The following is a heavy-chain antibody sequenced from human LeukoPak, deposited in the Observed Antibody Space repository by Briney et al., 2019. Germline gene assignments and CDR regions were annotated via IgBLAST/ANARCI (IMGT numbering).Heavy chain of an antibody. CDR1: GFTFSNYA. D-gene: IGHD2-2*01. CDR3: AKARDIVVVPAAMCALDV. J-gene: IGHJ6*04. Sequence: PGGPPTLSCAVTGFTFSNYAMNWVRQAPGKGLEWVSADSGSGGYTYYVDSVRGRFTISKDYSKNTLYLQLNSLTAGDTAVYYCAKARDIVVVPAAMCALDVWGEGTTVTVSS. V-gene: IGHV3-23*01. CDR2: DSGSGGYT.